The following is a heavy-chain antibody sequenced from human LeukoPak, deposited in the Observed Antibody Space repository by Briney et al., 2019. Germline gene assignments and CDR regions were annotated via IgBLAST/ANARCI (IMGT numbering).Heavy chain of an antibody. Sequence: QAGASLRLSCAASGFTFRKYAMSWVRQAPGKGLEWVSAISGSGGSTYYADSVKGRFTISRDNSKNTLYLQMNSLRAEDTAVYYCARSGGELPIYWGQGTLVTVSS. V-gene: IGHV3-23*01. D-gene: IGHD1-7*01. CDR2: ISGSGGST. CDR3: ARSGGELPIY. J-gene: IGHJ4*02. CDR1: GFTFRKYA.